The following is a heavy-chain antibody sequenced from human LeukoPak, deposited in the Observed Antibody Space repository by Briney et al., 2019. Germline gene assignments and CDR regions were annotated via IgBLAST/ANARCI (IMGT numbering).Heavy chain of an antibody. V-gene: IGHV1-2*02. CDR1: GYTFTGYY. CDR2: INPNSGGT. D-gene: IGHD6-6*01. CDR3: AKDRSSAESPYGMDV. Sequence: GASVKVSCKAPGYTFTGYYMHWVRQAPGQGLEWMGWINPNSGGTNYAQKFQGRVTMTRDTSISTAYMELSRLRSDDTAVYYCAKDRSSAESPYGMDVWGQGTTVTVSS. J-gene: IGHJ6*02.